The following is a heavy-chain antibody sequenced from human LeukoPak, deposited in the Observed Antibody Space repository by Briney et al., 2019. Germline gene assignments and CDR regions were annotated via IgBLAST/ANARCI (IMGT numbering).Heavy chain of an antibody. D-gene: IGHD3-3*01. V-gene: IGHV1-18*01. CDR2: ISAYNGNT. J-gene: IGHJ5*02. CDR3: ARDKGVVLRFLEWPEVENWFDP. CDR1: GYTFTSYG. Sequence: GASVKVSCKASGYTFTSYGISWVRQAPGQGLEWMGWISAYNGNTNYAQKLQGRVTMTTDTSTSTAYMELRSLRSDDTAVYYCARDKGVVLRFLEWPEVENWFDPWGQGTLVTVSS.